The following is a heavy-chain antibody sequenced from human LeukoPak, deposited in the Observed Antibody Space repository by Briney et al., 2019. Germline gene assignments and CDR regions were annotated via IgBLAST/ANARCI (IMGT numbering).Heavy chain of an antibody. V-gene: IGHV1-8*02. CDR3: AVHLPGDYLDR. Sequence: ASVKVSCKASGYTFTGYYMHWVRQATGQGLEWMGWMNPDSGNTGFAQKFQGRVTMTRNTSITTAYMELSRLRFEDTAVYYCAVHLPGDYLDRWGQGTLVTVSS. CDR1: GYTFTGYY. J-gene: IGHJ4*02. CDR2: MNPDSGNT.